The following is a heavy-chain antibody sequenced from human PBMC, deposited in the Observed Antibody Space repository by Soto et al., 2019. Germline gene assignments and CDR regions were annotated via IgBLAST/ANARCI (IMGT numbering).Heavy chain of an antibody. CDR1: GGTFSSYA. J-gene: IGHJ6*02. Sequence: QVHLVQSGAEVKKPGSSVKVSCKASGGTFSSYAISWVRQAPGQGLEWMGWIIAMFGTANYAQKFQGRVTCNEDKCTSTAYLELSSLRFDDTAVYFCAIGGSTALLYSYYYAIDVWDQGTTVTVSS. D-gene: IGHD3-16*01. CDR3: AIGGSTALLYSYYYAIDV. V-gene: IGHV1-69*06. CDR2: IIAMFGTA.